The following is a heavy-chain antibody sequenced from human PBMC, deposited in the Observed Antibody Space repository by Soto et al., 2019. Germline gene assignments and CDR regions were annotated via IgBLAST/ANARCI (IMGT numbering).Heavy chain of an antibody. CDR2: IYPGDSDT. D-gene: IGHD3-3*01. CDR3: ARLEGRPYYDFWSGPLDY. CDR1: GYSFTSYW. J-gene: IGHJ4*02. V-gene: IGHV5-51*01. Sequence: PGESLKISCKGSGYSFTSYWIGWVRQMPGKGLEWMGIIYPGDSDTRYSPSFQGQVTISADKSISTAYLQWSSLKASDTAMYYCARLEGRPYYDFWSGPLDYWGQGTLVTVSS.